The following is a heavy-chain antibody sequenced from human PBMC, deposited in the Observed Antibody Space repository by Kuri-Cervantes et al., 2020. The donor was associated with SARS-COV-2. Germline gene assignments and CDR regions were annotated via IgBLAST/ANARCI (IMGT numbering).Heavy chain of an antibody. D-gene: IGHD2-2*01. V-gene: IGHV3-23*01. CDR1: GFTFRSYA. CDR2: IIGSGGST. Sequence: GGSLRLSCAASGFTFRSYAMSWVRKAPGKGLEWVSAIIGSGGSTYYADSVKGRFTISRDNSKNTLYLQMNSLRAEDTAVYYCAKLLPASREYYFDYWGQGTLVTVSS. J-gene: IGHJ4*02. CDR3: AKLLPASREYYFDY.